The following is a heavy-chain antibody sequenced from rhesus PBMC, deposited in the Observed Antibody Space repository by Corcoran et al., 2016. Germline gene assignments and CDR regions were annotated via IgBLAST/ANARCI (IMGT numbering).Heavy chain of an antibody. J-gene: IGHJ4*01. CDR2: ISGSSGST. V-gene: IGHV4-65*01. CDR1: GGSVSSRNW. D-gene: IGHD6-31*01. Sequence: QVQLQESGPGLVKPSETLSLTCAVSGGSVSSRNWWRWIRQLPGKGLEWMGYISGSSGSTYYNPSRKSRVTSSTDTSKNQFSLKLSSVTAADTAVYDCARDQGSAAGDFDYWGQGVLVTVSS. CDR3: ARDQGSAAGDFDY.